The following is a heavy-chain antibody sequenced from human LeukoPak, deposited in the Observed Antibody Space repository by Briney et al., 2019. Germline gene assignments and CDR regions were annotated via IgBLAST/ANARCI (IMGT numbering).Heavy chain of an antibody. CDR3: ASRKVGRIAAAGFDY. V-gene: IGHV4-59*01. CDR1: GGSISSYY. CDR2: IYYSGST. J-gene: IGHJ4*02. Sequence: PSETLSLTCTVSGGSISSYYWSWIRQPPGKGLEWIGYIYYSGSTNYSPSLKSRVTISVDTSKNQFSLKLSSVTAADTAVYYCASRKVGRIAAAGFDYWGQGTLVTVSS. D-gene: IGHD6-13*01.